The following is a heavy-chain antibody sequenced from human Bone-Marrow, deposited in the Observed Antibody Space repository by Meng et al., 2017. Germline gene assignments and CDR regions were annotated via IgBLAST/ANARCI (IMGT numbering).Heavy chain of an antibody. CDR1: GDSVSSNSAT. D-gene: IGHD1-1*01. CDR2: TYYRSRWYS. CDR3: ARDGTSWYFLDY. V-gene: IGHV6-1*01. J-gene: IGHJ4*02. Sequence: QVQLQQSGPGLVKPSQTLSLTCAISGDSVSSNSATWNWIRQSPSRGLEWLGRTYYRSRWYSDYAVSVQSRITINPDTSKNQFSLQLNSLTPEDSAVYYCARDGTSWYFLDYWGQGTLVTVSS.